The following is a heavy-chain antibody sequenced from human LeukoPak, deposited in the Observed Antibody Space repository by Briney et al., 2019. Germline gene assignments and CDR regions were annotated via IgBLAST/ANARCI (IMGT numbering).Heavy chain of an antibody. CDR1: GFTLGSHD. CDR2: VSSGFHA. D-gene: IGHD5-18*01. V-gene: IGHV3-13*01. J-gene: IGHJ4*02. CDR3: VREARGYHYTYFDY. Sequence: GGSLRLSCTASGFTLGSHDMHWVRQIPGQGLEWVAAVSSGFHAFFADSVQGRFTVSREDARNSLYLQMNSLRAGDTAVYYCVREARGYHYTYFDYWGQGILVTVSS.